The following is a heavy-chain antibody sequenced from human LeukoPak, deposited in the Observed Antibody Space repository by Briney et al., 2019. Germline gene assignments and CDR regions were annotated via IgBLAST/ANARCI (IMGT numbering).Heavy chain of an antibody. Sequence: ASVKVSCKASGYTFTSYGISWVRQAPGQGLEWMGWISAYNGNTNYAQKLQGRVTVTTATSTSTAYMELRSLRSDDTAVYYCARGSAFRWEQPGDYWGQGTLVTVSS. CDR1: GYTFTSYG. J-gene: IGHJ4*02. CDR3: ARGSAFRWEQPGDY. CDR2: ISAYNGNT. V-gene: IGHV1-18*01. D-gene: IGHD1-26*01.